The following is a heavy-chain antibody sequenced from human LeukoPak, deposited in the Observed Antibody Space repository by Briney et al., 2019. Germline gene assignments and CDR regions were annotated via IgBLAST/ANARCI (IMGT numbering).Heavy chain of an antibody. CDR1: GGTFSSYA. CDR2: IIPIFGTA. D-gene: IGHD5-18*01. V-gene: IGHV1-69*05. CDR3: ARGPVDTAIVNYIFFDP. J-gene: IGHJ5*02. Sequence: SVKVSCKASGGTFSSYAISWVRQAPGQGLEWMGGIIPIFGTANYAQKFQGRVTITTDESTSTAYMELSSLRSEDTAVYYCARGPVDTAIVNYIFFDPWGQGTLVTVSS.